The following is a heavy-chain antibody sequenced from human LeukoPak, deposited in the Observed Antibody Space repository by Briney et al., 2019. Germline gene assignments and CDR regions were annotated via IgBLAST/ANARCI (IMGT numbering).Heavy chain of an antibody. CDR3: AREVGSSSYASAPNWFDP. Sequence: ASVTVSCKASGYTFTGYYMHWVRQAPGQGLEWMGWINPNSGGTNYAQKFRGRVTMTRDTSISTAYMELSRLRSDDTAVYYCAREVGSSSYASAPNWFDPWGRGTLVTVSS. J-gene: IGHJ5*02. V-gene: IGHV1-2*02. CDR2: INPNSGGT. CDR1: GYTFTGYY. D-gene: IGHD6-13*01.